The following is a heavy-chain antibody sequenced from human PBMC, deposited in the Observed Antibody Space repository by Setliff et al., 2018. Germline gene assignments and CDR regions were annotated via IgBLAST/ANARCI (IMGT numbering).Heavy chain of an antibody. J-gene: IGHJ6*01. CDR3: ARERIYDGLNYNGMDV. D-gene: IGHD3-3*01. Sequence: ASVKVSCKTSGYTFSNYGVSWVRRAPGQGLEWMGWVSGYDGNTKYAQNLHGRVTMTTDTSTTTAYMELRSLRSDDTAVYYCARERIYDGLNYNGMDVWGQGTTVTVSS. CDR2: VSGYDGNT. V-gene: IGHV1-18*01. CDR1: GYTFSNYG.